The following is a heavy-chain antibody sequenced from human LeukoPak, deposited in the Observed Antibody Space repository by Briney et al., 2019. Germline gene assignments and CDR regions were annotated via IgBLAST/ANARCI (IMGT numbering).Heavy chain of an antibody. V-gene: IGHV3-23*01. CDR1: GITLSNYG. Sequence: GGSLRLSCAVSGITLSNYGMSWVRQAPGKGLEWVAGIGGSGGGTNYADSVKGRFTISRDSSKNTLYLQMNSLRAEDPAVYFCAKRGVVIRVILVGFHKEAYYFDSWGQGALVTVSS. D-gene: IGHD3-22*01. J-gene: IGHJ4*02. CDR2: IGGSGGGT. CDR3: AKRGVVIRVILVGFHKEAYYFDS.